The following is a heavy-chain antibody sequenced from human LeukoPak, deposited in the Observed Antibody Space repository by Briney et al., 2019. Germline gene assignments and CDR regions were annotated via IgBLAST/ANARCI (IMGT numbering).Heavy chain of an antibody. CDR2: IYYSGST. V-gene: IGHV4-59*01. J-gene: IGHJ4*02. D-gene: IGHD7-27*01. CDR3: ARDNWGWGYFDY. Sequence: SETLSLTCTVSGGSISSYYWSWIRQPPGMGLEWIGYIYYSGSTNYNPSLKSRVTISVDTSKNQFSLKLSSVTAADTAVYYCARDNWGWGYFDYWGQGTLVTVSS. CDR1: GGSISSYY.